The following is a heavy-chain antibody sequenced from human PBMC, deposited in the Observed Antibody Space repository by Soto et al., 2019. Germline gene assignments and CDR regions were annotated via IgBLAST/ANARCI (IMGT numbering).Heavy chain of an antibody. D-gene: IGHD6-6*01. J-gene: IGHJ6*02. CDR3: AKRNSSSSFYYYYGMDV. Sequence: QVQLVESGGGVVQPGRSLRLSCAASGFTFSNYVMHWVRQAPGKGLEWVAVISYDGSNEYYADSVKGRFTISRDNSKNTLYLHMNSLRPEDTAVYYCAKRNSSSSFYYYYGMDVWGQGTTVTVSS. CDR1: GFTFSNYV. V-gene: IGHV3-30*18. CDR2: ISYDGSNE.